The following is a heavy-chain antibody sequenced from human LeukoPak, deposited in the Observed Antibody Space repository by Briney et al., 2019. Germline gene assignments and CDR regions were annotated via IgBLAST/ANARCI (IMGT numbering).Heavy chain of an antibody. CDR1: GFTFSTYS. V-gene: IGHV3-48*04. CDR3: ARDNRGYDY. D-gene: IGHD5-12*01. Sequence: GGSLRLSGAASGFTFSTYSMNWVRQAPGKGLEWISYITSSSSAIYYTDSVKGRFTVSRDNAKNSLYLQMNSLRAEDTAVYYCARDNRGYDYWGQGTLVTVSS. CDR2: ITSSSSAI. J-gene: IGHJ4*02.